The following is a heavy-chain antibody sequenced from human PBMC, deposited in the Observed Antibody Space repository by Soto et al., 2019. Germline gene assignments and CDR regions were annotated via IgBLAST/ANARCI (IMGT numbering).Heavy chain of an antibody. V-gene: IGHV1-46*03. CDR1: GYTFTSYY. Sequence: QVQLVQSGAEVKKPGASVKVSCKASGYTFTSYYRHWVRQAPGQGLEWMGIINPSCGSTWSAQKFQGRVTKTWDTSTNTVYMELRSLRSEDTAVYYCARAFYGDYGYFDYWGQGTLGTVSS. CDR2: INPSCGST. CDR3: ARAFYGDYGYFDY. J-gene: IGHJ4*02. D-gene: IGHD4-17*01.